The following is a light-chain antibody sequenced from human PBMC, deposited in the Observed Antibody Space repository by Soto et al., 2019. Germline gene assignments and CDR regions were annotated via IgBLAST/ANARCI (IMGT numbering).Light chain of an antibody. CDR1: SSNIGAGYD. Sequence: HSVLTQPPSVSGAPGQRVTISCTGSSSNIGAGYDVHWYQQLPGTAPKPLIYGNSNRPSGVPDRFSGSKSGTSASLAITGLQAEDEADYYCQSYGSSLSALFGGGTKLTVL. CDR2: GNS. J-gene: IGLJ2*01. V-gene: IGLV1-40*01. CDR3: QSYGSSLSAL.